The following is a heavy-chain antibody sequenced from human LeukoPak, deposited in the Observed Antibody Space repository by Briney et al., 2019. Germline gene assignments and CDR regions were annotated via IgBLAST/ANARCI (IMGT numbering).Heavy chain of an antibody. J-gene: IGHJ4*02. D-gene: IGHD3-22*01. CDR1: GFTFSSYA. CDR3: AKASAAVDSSGYFY. Sequence: GGSLRLSCAASGFTFSSYAMSWVRQAPGKGLEWASGISGSGGSTYYADSVKGRFTISRDNSKNTLYLQMNSLRAEDTAVYYCAKASAAVDSSGYFYWGQGTLVTVSS. CDR2: ISGSGGST. V-gene: IGHV3-23*01.